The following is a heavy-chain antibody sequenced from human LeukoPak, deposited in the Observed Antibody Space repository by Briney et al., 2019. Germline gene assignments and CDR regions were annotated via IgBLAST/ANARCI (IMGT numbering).Heavy chain of an antibody. CDR1: GFTFNSYA. D-gene: IGHD1-26*01. V-gene: IGHV3-23*01. J-gene: IGHJ5*02. Sequence: GGSLRLSCAASGFTFNSYAMSWVRQAPGKGLEWVSSISGNGGSTYYADSVKGRFTISRDNSKNTLYLQMNSLRAEDTAVYYCAKDPHSGSYLNWFDPWGQGTLVTVSS. CDR3: AKDPHSGSYLNWFDP. CDR2: ISGNGGST.